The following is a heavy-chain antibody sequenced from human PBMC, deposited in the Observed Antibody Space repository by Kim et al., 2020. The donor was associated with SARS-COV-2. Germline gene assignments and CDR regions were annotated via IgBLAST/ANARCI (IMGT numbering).Heavy chain of an antibody. V-gene: IGHV5-10-1*01. J-gene: IGHJ4*02. Sequence: YSPSFQGHVTIAADKSISTAYLQWSSLKASDTAMYYCARLKDYGVYLNDYWGQGTLVTVSS. D-gene: IGHD4-17*01. CDR3: ARLKDYGVYLNDY.